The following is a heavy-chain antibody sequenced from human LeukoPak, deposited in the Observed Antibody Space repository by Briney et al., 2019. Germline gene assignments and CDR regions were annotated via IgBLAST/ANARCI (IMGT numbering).Heavy chain of an antibody. CDR2: INDDGSAT. Sequence: GGSLRLSSAASGFTFSNYWMHWVRQVPGKGLVWVSRINDDGSATFYADSVKGRFTISRDNAKNTLFLQINSLRAEDTAVYYCAREILAPGKTHDYWGQGTLVTVSS. J-gene: IGHJ4*02. CDR3: AREILAPGKTHDY. V-gene: IGHV3-74*01. CDR1: GFTFSNYW.